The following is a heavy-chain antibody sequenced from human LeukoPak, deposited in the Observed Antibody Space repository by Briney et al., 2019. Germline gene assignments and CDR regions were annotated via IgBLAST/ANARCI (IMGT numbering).Heavy chain of an antibody. CDR1: GFTFSSYG. CDR2: ISGSGGST. V-gene: IGHV3-23*01. J-gene: IGHJ4*02. Sequence: GGSLRLSCAASGFTFSSYGMSWVRQAPGKGLEWVSAISGSGGSTYYADSVKGRFTISRDNSKNTLYLQMNSLRAEDTAVYYCANGYYYDSSGYYYDPPHFDYWGQGTLVTVSS. CDR3: ANGYYYDSSGYYYDPPHFDY. D-gene: IGHD3-22*01.